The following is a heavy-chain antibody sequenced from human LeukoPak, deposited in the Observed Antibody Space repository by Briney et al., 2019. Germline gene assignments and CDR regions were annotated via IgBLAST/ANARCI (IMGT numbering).Heavy chain of an antibody. V-gene: IGHV1-46*01. CDR2: IDPSDGGT. Sequence: ASVKVSCKASGYTFTTYYMHWVRQAPGQGLEWMGIIDPSDGGTTYAQMFQGRVTMTRDTSTSTVYMELSSLRSDDTAVYYCASLGSGSSPIIDFDYWGQGTLVTVSS. D-gene: IGHD3-10*01. CDR3: ASLGSGSSPIIDFDY. J-gene: IGHJ4*02. CDR1: GYTFTTYY.